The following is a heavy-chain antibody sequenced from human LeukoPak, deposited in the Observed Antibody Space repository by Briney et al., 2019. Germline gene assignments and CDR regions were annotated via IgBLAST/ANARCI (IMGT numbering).Heavy chain of an antibody. J-gene: IGHJ3*02. CDR2: IYYSGST. V-gene: IGHV4-31*03. D-gene: IGHD3-9*01. CDR1: GGSISSGGYY. Sequence: SETLSLTCTVSGGSISSGGYYWSWIRQHPGKGLEWIGYIYYSGSTYYNPSLKSRVTISVDTSKNQFSLKLSSVTAADTAVYYCARDYYDIGDAFDIWGQGTMVTVSS. CDR3: ARDYYDIGDAFDI.